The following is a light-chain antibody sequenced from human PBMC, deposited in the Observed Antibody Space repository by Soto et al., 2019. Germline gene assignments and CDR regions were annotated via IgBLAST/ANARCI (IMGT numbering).Light chain of an antibody. Sequence: EIVMTQSPATLSVSPGERATLSCRASQSISSNLAWYQQKPGQAPRLLIYGASTRATGIPARFSGSGSRTDFTLTISSLQSEDFAVYYCQHYNNWPPWTFGQGTKVEIK. CDR3: QHYNNWPPWT. V-gene: IGKV3-15*01. J-gene: IGKJ1*01. CDR1: QSISSN. CDR2: GAS.